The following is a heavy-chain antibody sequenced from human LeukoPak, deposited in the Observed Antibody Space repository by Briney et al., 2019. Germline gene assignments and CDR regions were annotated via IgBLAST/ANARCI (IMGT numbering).Heavy chain of an antibody. J-gene: IGHJ4*02. CDR2: INSDGSST. V-gene: IGHV3-74*01. D-gene: IGHD5-18*01. Sequence: PGGSLRLSCAASGFTFSSYWMHWVRQAPGKGLVWVSRINSDGSSTSYADSVKGRFTISRDNAKNTLCLQMNSLRAEDTAVYYCARGGYSYGTDYWGQGTLVTVSS. CDR1: GFTFSSYW. CDR3: ARGGYSYGTDY.